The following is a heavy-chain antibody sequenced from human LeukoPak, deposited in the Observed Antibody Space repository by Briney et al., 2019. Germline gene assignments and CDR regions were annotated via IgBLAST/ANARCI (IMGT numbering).Heavy chain of an antibody. V-gene: IGHV4-4*07. CDR2: IDTSGIT. D-gene: IGHD3-16*01. CDR1: GGSLSIYY. Sequence: SETLSLTCTVSGGSLSIYYWSWIRQPAGKGLEWIGRIDTSGITNYNPSLTSRVSMSVDTSKNQFSLRLSSVTAADTAVYYCARVGDYALKDWGQGTLVTVSS. J-gene: IGHJ4*02. CDR3: ARVGDYALKD.